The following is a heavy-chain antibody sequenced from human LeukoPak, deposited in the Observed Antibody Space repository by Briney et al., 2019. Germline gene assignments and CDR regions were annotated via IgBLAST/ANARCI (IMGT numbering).Heavy chain of an antibody. Sequence: ASVKVSCKTSGYMFIGFFIHWVRQAPRQGLEWMGSVSPNNGGTSYAQRFEGRVNMTSDTSTRTAYLQVSGLRFDDTAVYYCASLLWFGDFDYWGQGTPVTVSS. D-gene: IGHD3-10*01. CDR1: GYMFIGFF. CDR2: VSPNNGGT. CDR3: ASLLWFGDFDY. J-gene: IGHJ4*02. V-gene: IGHV1-2*02.